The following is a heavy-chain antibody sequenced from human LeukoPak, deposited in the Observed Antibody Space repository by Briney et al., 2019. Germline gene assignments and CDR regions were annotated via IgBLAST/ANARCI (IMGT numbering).Heavy chain of an antibody. Sequence: GRSLRLSCAASGFTFSSYAMHWVRQAPGKGLEWVAVISYDGSNKYYADSVKGRFTISRDNSKNTPYLQMSSLRAEDTAVYYCARDWGGYGDYSDYWGQGTLVTVSS. CDR3: ARDWGGYGDYSDY. V-gene: IGHV3-30*04. CDR1: GFTFSSYA. CDR2: ISYDGSNK. D-gene: IGHD4-17*01. J-gene: IGHJ4*02.